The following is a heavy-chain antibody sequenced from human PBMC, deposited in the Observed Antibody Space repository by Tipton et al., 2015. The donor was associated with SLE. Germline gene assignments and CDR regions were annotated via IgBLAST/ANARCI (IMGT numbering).Heavy chain of an antibody. CDR2: MSPNGGNT. CDR1: GYSFTSYD. J-gene: IGHJ4*02. CDR3: ARGSVLGY. D-gene: IGHD3-16*01. Sequence: QSGAEVKKPGASVKVSCKASGYSFTSYDLTWVRQATGQGLEWMGLMSPNGGNTAYAQKFQGRVTMTRNTSISTAYMELSSLRSDDTAVYYCARGSVLGYWGQGTLVTVSS. V-gene: IGHV1-8*01.